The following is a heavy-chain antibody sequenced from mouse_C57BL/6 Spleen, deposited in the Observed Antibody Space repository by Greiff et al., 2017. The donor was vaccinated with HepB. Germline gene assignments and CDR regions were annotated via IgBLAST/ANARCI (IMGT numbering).Heavy chain of an antibody. CDR2: IDPETGGT. J-gene: IGHJ4*01. Sequence: VQLQQSGAELVRPGASVTLSCKASGYTFTDYEMHWVQQTPVHGLEWIGAIDPETGGTAYKHKFKGKAILTADTSSSTAYLELRSLTSEDSAVYYCTNYDGSSYDYYAMDYWGQVTSVTVSS. CDR3: TNYDGSSYDYYAMDY. D-gene: IGHD1-1*01. V-gene: IGHV1-15*01. CDR1: GYTFTDYE.